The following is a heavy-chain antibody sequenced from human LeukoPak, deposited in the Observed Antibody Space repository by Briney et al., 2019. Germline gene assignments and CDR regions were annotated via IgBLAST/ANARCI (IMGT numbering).Heavy chain of an antibody. D-gene: IGHD3-10*01. Sequence: ASVTVSCKASGYTFTSYGISWVRQAPGQGLEWMGWISAYNGNTNYAQKLQGRVTMTTDTSTSTAYMELRSLRSDDTAVYYCARGFSRFGESTDAFDIWGQGTMVTVSS. CDR1: GYTFTSYG. CDR2: ISAYNGNT. J-gene: IGHJ3*02. V-gene: IGHV1-18*01. CDR3: ARGFSRFGESTDAFDI.